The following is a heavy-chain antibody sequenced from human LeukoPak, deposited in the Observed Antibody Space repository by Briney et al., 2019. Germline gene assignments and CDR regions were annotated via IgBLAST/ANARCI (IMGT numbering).Heavy chain of an antibody. V-gene: IGHV5-51*01. Sequence: GESLKISCKSFGYSFTNYWIGWVRQMPEKGLEWMGIIYPSDPDTRYSPSFQGQVTISVDKSINTAYLHWSSLKASDTAMYYCVRFLNHAFELWGQGTMVTVSS. J-gene: IGHJ3*01. CDR3: VRFLNHAFEL. CDR2: IYPSDPDT. CDR1: GYSFTNYW.